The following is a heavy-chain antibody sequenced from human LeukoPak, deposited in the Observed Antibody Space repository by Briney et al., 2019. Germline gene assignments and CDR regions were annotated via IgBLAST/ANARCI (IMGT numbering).Heavy chain of an antibody. J-gene: IGHJ4*02. D-gene: IGHD4-17*01. CDR2: ISSRGGTI. CDR3: ARYGDEVGY. CDR1: GFTFSSFE. V-gene: IGHV3-48*03. Sequence: PGGSLRLSCAASGFTFSSFEMNWVRQAPGKGLEWVSYISSRGGTIYYADSVKGRFTMSRDNAKNSLYLQMNSLRDEDTAVYYCARYGDEVGYWGQGTLVTVSS.